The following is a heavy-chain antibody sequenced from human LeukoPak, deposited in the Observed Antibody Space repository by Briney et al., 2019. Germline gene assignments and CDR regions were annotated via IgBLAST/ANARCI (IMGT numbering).Heavy chain of an antibody. Sequence: SETLSLTCTVSGGSISSSSNYWGWIRQPPGKGLEWIGSIYYSGSTYYNPSLKSRVTISVDTSKNQFSLKLSSVTAADTAVYYCARLDDSSGYSTYYMDVWGKGTTVTVSS. V-gene: IGHV4-39*01. CDR1: GGSISSSSNY. D-gene: IGHD3-22*01. J-gene: IGHJ6*03. CDR2: IYYSGST. CDR3: ARLDDSSGYSTYYMDV.